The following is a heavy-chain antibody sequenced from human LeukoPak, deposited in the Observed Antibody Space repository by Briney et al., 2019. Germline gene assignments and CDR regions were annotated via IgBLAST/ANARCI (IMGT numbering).Heavy chain of an antibody. CDR2: IKQDGGEK. Sequence: GGSLRLSCEASGFSFSSYWMTWVRQAPGEGLEWVASIKQDGGEKYYVDSVKGRFTISRDNAKMSVYLQMNSLRAGDTAVYYCARGDYYGSGNYVAWGDAFDVWGQGTTVTVSS. J-gene: IGHJ3*01. D-gene: IGHD3-10*01. CDR1: GFSFSSYW. V-gene: IGHV3-7*01. CDR3: ARGDYYGSGNYVAWGDAFDV.